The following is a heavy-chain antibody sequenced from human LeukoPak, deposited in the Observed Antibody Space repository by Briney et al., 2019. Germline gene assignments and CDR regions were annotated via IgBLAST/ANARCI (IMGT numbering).Heavy chain of an antibody. CDR1: GGSISSSSYY. D-gene: IGHD1-1*01. Sequence: PSETLSLTCTVSGGSISSSSYYWGWIRQPPGKGLEWIGSIYYSGSTCYNPSLKSRVTISVDTSKNQFSLKLSSVTAADTAVYYCARQVPPEYFQHWGQGTLVTVSS. J-gene: IGHJ1*01. V-gene: IGHV4-39*01. CDR2: IYYSGST. CDR3: ARQVPPEYFQH.